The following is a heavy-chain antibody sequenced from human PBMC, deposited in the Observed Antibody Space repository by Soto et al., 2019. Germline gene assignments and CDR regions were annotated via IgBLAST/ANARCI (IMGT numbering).Heavy chain of an antibody. CDR3: ARRRTTVTSYYYYYGMDV. J-gene: IGHJ6*02. V-gene: IGHV1-69*13. CDR2: IIPIFGTA. D-gene: IGHD4-17*01. Sequence: SVKVSCKASGGTFSSYAISWVLQAPGQGLEWMGLIIPIFGTANYAQKFQGRVTITADESTSTAYMELSSLRSEDTAVYYCARRRTTVTSYYYYYGMDVWGQGTTVTVSS. CDR1: GGTFSSYA.